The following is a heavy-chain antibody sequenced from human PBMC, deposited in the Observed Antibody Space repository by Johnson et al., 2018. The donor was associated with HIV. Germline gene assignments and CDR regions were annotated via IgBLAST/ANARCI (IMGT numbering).Heavy chain of an antibody. CDR2: IYSGAST. V-gene: IGHV3-NL1*01. J-gene: IGHJ3*02. Sequence: QVQLVESGGGVVQPGRSLRLSCAASGFTFSSYAMHWVRQAPGKGLEWVAVIYSGASTYYADSVKGRFTIPRDNAKNSLYLQMNSLRAEDTAVYYCARDRGRGGYSYGRGDAFDIWGQGTMVTVSS. CDR3: ARDRGRGGYSYGRGDAFDI. D-gene: IGHD5-18*01. CDR1: GFTFSSYA.